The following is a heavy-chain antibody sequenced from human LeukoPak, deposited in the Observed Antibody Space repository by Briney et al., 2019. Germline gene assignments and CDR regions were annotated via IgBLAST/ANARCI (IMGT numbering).Heavy chain of an antibody. CDR3: ARSLWFGESDQYYMDV. CDR1: GGPISSYY. D-gene: IGHD3-10*01. V-gene: IGHV4-59*01. J-gene: IGHJ6*03. CDR2: IYYSGST. Sequence: SETLSLTCTVSGGPISSYYWSWIRQPPGKGLEWIGYIYYSGSTNYNPSLKSRVTISVDTSKNQFSLKLSSVTAADTAVYYCARSLWFGESDQYYMDVWGKGTTVTVSS.